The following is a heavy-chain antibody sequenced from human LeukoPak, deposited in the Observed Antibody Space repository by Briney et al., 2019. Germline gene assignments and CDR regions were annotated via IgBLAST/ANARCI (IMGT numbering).Heavy chain of an antibody. CDR1: GGSISSSSYY. CDR3: AHMVRGVMFADY. Sequence: SETLSLTCTVSGGSISSSSYYWGWIRQPPGKGLEWIGSIYYSGRTYYNPSLKSRVTTSVDTSKNQFSLKLSSVTAADTAVYYCAHMVRGVMFADYWGQGTLVTVSS. J-gene: IGHJ4*02. V-gene: IGHV4-39*07. D-gene: IGHD3-10*01. CDR2: IYYSGRT.